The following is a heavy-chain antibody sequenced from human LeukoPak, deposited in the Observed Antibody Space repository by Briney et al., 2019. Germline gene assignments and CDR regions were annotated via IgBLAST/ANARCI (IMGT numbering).Heavy chain of an antibody. D-gene: IGHD3-3*01. Sequence: GGSLRLSCAASGFTFSSYAMSWVRQAPGKGLEWVSAISGSGGSTYYADSVRGRFTISRDNSKNTLYLQMNSLRAEDTAVYYCAKDRKSGYYFIGDYWGQGTLVTVSS. CDR3: AKDRKSGYYFIGDY. V-gene: IGHV3-23*01. CDR1: GFTFSSYA. CDR2: ISGSGGST. J-gene: IGHJ4*02.